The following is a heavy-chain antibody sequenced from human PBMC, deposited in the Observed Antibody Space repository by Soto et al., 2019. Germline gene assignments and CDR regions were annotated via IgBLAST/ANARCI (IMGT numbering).Heavy chain of an antibody. CDR2: INPSGST. V-gene: IGHV4-34*01. Sequence: QVQLQQWGAGVVMPPETLSLTCAVYGESFSGYFWNWIRQPPGMGLEWIGEINPSGSTNYNPSLTSRVTISVDAFRNQFSLRLSSVTAADTAVYYCARRKSSGWYYFDYWGQGSLVTVSS. D-gene: IGHD6-19*01. CDR1: GESFSGYF. J-gene: IGHJ4*02. CDR3: ARRKSSGWYYFDY.